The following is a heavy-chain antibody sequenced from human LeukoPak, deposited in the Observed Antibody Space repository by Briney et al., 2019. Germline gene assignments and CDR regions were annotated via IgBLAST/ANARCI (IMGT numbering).Heavy chain of an antibody. D-gene: IGHD2-2*01. CDR3: ARARNVPAAMLARFDP. CDR1: GGSFSGYY. Sequence: SETLSLTCAVYGGSFSGYYWSWIRQPPGKGLEWIGEINHSGSTNHNPSLKSRVTISVDTSKNQFSLKLSSVTAADTAVYYCARARNVPAAMLARFDPWGQGTLVTVSS. J-gene: IGHJ5*02. V-gene: IGHV4-34*01. CDR2: INHSGST.